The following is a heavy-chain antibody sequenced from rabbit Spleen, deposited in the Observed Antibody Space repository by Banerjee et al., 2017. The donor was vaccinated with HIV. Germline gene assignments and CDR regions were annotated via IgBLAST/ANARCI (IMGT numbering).Heavy chain of an antibody. CDR2: INIANANT. V-gene: IGHV1S45*01. J-gene: IGHJ4*01. CDR1: GFSFTSGFW. CDR3: ARGNGDGVAWAL. D-gene: IGHD2-1*01. Sequence: QEQLVESGGGLVQPEGSLTLTCTASGFSFTSGFWICWVRQAPGKGPEWIACINIANANTYFANWVNGRFTISKTSSTTVTLQMTSLTAADTATYFCARGNGDGVAWALWGPGTLVTVS.